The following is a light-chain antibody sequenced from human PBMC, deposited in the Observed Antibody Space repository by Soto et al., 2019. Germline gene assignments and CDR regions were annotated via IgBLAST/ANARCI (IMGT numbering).Light chain of an antibody. CDR1: QSVSSDF. J-gene: IGKJ2*01. Sequence: EIVLTQSPGTLSLSPGERATLSCRASQSVSSDFLAWYQQKPGQPPRLLLYGASSRATGIPDRFSGSGSGTDFTLTISRLEPEDFAVYYCQQYLSSQYTFGQGTKLEIK. CDR2: GAS. CDR3: QQYLSSQYT. V-gene: IGKV3-20*01.